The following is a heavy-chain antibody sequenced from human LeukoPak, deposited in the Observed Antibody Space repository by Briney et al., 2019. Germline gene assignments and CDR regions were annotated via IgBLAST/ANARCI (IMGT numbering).Heavy chain of an antibody. Sequence: PSETLSLTCTVSGGSISSSSYYWGWIRQSPGKGLEWIGSIYYSGSTYYNPSLKSRVTISVDTSKNQFSLKLSSVTAADTAVYYCARDLYSRSYLDAFDIWGQGTMVTVSS. CDR3: ARDLYSRSYLDAFDI. CDR1: GGSISSSSYY. V-gene: IGHV4-39*07. D-gene: IGHD1-26*01. J-gene: IGHJ3*02. CDR2: IYYSGST.